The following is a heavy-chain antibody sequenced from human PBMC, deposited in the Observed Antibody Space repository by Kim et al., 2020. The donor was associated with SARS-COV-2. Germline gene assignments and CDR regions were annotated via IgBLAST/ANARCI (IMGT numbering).Heavy chain of an antibody. CDR3: ATGGLRYFDGAVGFDY. Sequence: GESLKISCKGSGYSFTSYWIGWVRQMPGKGLEWMGIIYPGDSDTRYSPSFQGQVTISADKSISTAYLQWSSLKASDTAMYYCATGGLRYFDGAVGFDYWGQGTLVTVSS. V-gene: IGHV5-51*01. CDR2: IYPGDSDT. J-gene: IGHJ4*02. CDR1: GYSFTSYW. D-gene: IGHD3-9*01.